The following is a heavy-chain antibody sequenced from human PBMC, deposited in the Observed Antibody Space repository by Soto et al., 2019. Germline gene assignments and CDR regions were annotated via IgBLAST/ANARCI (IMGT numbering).Heavy chain of an antibody. Sequence: GGSLRLSCAASGFTFSSYGMHWVRQAPGKGLEWVAVISYDGSNKYYADSVKGRFTISRDNSKNTLYLQMNSLRAEDTAVYYCAKDQTRAAAGAYYYYYGMDVWGQGTTVTVSS. CDR3: AKDQTRAAAGAYYYYYGMDV. CDR2: ISYDGSNK. J-gene: IGHJ6*02. D-gene: IGHD6-13*01. CDR1: GFTFSSYG. V-gene: IGHV3-30*18.